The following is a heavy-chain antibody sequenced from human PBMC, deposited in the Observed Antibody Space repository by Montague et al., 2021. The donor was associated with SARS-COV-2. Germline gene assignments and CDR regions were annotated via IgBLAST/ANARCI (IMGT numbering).Heavy chain of an antibody. CDR2: IHYSGST. CDR3: ARGDFGVVIIPYYYYYMDV. Sequence: SETLSLTSTVSGGSISGSNYYWGWIRQPPGKGLEWIGTIHYSGSTYYKPSLKSRVTTSLDTSKNQFSLKLSSVTAADTAVYYCARGDFGVVIIPYYYYYMDVWGKGTTVTVSS. V-gene: IGHV4-39*01. D-gene: IGHD3-3*01. J-gene: IGHJ6*03. CDR1: GGSISGSNYY.